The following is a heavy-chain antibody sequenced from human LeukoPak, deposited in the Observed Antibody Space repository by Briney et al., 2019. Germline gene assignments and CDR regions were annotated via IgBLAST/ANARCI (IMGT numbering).Heavy chain of an antibody. CDR3: ARDWNYYDNSGFYGEY. Sequence: SETLSLTCTVSGGSIRSYYWSWIRQPPGKGLEWIGYIYFSGSTSYNPSLKSRVTISVDTSKNQFSLNLISVTAADTAVYYCARDWNYYDNSGFYGEYWGQGTLVTVSS. J-gene: IGHJ4*02. V-gene: IGHV4-59*12. CDR1: GGSIRSYY. D-gene: IGHD3-22*01. CDR2: IYFSGST.